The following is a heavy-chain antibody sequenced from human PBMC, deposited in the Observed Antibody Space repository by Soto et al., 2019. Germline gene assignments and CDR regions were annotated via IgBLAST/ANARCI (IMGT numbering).Heavy chain of an antibody. V-gene: IGHV4-34*01. J-gene: IGHJ6*03. D-gene: IGHD3-10*01. Sequence: WTWIRQTPGKGLEWIGEIKDSGNINYNPSLKSRVTILVDTAKKQISLKLSSVTAADTAVYYCARGLILWFGELSRRGGYYYYMAVGSKGTSVTVSS. CDR3: ARGLILWFGELSRRGGYYYYMAV. CDR2: IKDSGNI.